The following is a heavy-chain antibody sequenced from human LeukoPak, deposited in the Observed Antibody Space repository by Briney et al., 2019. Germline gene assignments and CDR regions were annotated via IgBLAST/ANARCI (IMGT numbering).Heavy chain of an antibody. CDR1: GGSISSGDYY. CDR3: ARDLGYYGSGTIDY. Sequence: SETLSLTCTVSGGSISSGDYYWSWILQPPGKGLEWIGYIYYSGSTYYNPSLKSRVTISVDTSKNQFSLKLSSVTAADTAVYYCARDLGYYGSGTIDYWGQGTLVTVSS. V-gene: IGHV4-30-4*01. CDR2: IYYSGST. D-gene: IGHD3-10*01. J-gene: IGHJ4*02.